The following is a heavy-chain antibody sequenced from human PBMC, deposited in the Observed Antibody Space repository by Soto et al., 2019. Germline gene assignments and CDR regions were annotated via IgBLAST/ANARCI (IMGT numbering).Heavy chain of an antibody. V-gene: IGHV1-69*13. Sequence: SVKVSCKASGGTLSAYAISWVRQAPCQGLDWMGGLIPKFGTPNYAQKFQGRVTITADESTSTAYMELSSLRSEETAVYYCARGLSFGLALARYYYYYGLDIWGQGTTVTVSS. CDR1: GGTLSAYA. D-gene: IGHD6-19*01. CDR2: LIPKFGTP. J-gene: IGHJ6*02. CDR3: ARGLSFGLALARYYYYYGLDI.